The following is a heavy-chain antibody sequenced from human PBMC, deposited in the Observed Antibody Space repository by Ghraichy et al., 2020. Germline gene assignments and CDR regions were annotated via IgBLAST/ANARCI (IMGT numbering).Heavy chain of an antibody. CDR2: INSDESST. CDR3: AREYSSSRYFDY. D-gene: IGHD6-6*01. V-gene: IGHV3-74*01. CDR1: GFTFSSYW. Sequence: GALRLSCAASGFTFSSYWMHWVRQGPGKGLVWVSRINSDESSTTYADSVKGRFTISRDNAKNTLYLQMNSLRVEDTAVYYCAREYSSSRYFDYWGQGILVTVSS. J-gene: IGHJ4*02.